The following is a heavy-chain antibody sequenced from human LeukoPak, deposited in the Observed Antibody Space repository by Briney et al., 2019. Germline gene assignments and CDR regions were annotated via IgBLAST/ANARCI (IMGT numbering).Heavy chain of an antibody. Sequence: GGSLRLSCAASGFTFSNYPMGWVRQPPGKGLEWVSGISDSGARTHYADSVRGRFTISRDNSKNTLYLQMNSLRAEDTAVYYCAKDASMVRGDYDYFDYWGQGTLVTVSS. D-gene: IGHD3-10*01. CDR3: AKDASMVRGDYDYFDY. CDR2: ISDSGART. CDR1: GFTFSNYP. J-gene: IGHJ4*02. V-gene: IGHV3-23*01.